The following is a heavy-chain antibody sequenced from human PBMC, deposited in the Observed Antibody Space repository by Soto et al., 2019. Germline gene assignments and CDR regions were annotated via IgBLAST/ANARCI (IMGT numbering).Heavy chain of an antibody. V-gene: IGHV3-23*01. CDR2: ISASGGST. CDR1: GFTFSDYA. D-gene: IGHD3-3*01. Sequence: EVQLLESGGGLVQPGGSLRLSCVASGFTFSDYAMNWVRLAPGRGLEWVSRISASGGSTYYADSAKGRFTISRDNAKNALYLQMSSLRAEDTAVYYCAKEENYFYKCGYYTPFDSWGQGALVTVSS. J-gene: IGHJ4*02. CDR3: AKEENYFYKCGYYTPFDS.